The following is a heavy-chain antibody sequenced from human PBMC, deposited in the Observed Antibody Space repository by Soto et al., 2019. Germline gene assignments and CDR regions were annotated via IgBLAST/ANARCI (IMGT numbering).Heavy chain of an antibody. D-gene: IGHD3-10*01. Sequence: GASVKVSCKVSGYTLTELSMHWVRQAPGKGLEWMGGFDPEDGETIYAQKFQGRVTMTEDTSTDTAYMELSSLRSEDTAVYYCATDKGFKGLWFGYGMDVWGQGTTVTVSS. V-gene: IGHV1-24*01. CDR3: ATDKGFKGLWFGYGMDV. J-gene: IGHJ6*02. CDR1: GYTLTELS. CDR2: FDPEDGET.